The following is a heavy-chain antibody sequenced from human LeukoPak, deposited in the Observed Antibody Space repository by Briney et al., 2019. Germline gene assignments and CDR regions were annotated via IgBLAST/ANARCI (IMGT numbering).Heavy chain of an antibody. D-gene: IGHD2-2*01. CDR2: INHSGST. CDR1: GGSFSGYY. V-gene: IGHV4-34*01. J-gene: IGHJ6*03. CDR3: ARYSSGPAAPPPNLHYYYYYMDV. Sequence: SETLSLTCAVYGGSFSGYYWSWSRQPPGKGLEWIGEINHSGSTNYNPSLKSRVTISVDTSKNQFSLKLSSVTAADTAVYYCARYSSGPAAPPPNLHYYYYYMDVWGKGTTVTVSS.